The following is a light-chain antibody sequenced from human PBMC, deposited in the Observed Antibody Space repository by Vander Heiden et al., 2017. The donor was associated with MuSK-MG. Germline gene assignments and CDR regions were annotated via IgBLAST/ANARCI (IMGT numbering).Light chain of an antibody. CDR2: GAS. CDR3: QQLKRYPFT. CDR1: QDISPY. J-gene: IGKJ3*01. Sequence: DIQLTQSPTFLSASVGDRINITCRASQDISPYLAWYQQNPGKAPKLLIHGASTLLNGVPTRFSGSGSGTEFTLTIGSLQPEDFATYFCQQLKRYPFTFGHGTKVDIK. V-gene: IGKV1-9*01.